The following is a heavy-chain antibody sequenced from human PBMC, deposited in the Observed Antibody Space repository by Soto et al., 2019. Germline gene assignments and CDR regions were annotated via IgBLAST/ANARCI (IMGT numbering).Heavy chain of an antibody. J-gene: IGHJ3*02. V-gene: IGHV3-21*01. Sequence: EVQLVESGGGLVKPGGSLRLSCAASGFTFSSYSINWVRQAPGKGLEWVSCISSSSTYIYYAVSVRGRFTISRYKAKNSLYLQMNSLRAEDTAVYYCARDLYRDSGADAFDIWGQGTMVTFSS. CDR1: GFTFSSYS. CDR2: ISSSSTYI. CDR3: ARDLYRDSGADAFDI. D-gene: IGHD4-17*01.